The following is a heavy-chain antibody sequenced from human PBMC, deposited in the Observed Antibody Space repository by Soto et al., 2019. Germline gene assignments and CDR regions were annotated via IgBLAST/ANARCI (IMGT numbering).Heavy chain of an antibody. CDR1: GYTFTSYG. J-gene: IGHJ5*02. CDR3: ARDHGTYYYDSSGYSWFDP. CDR2: ISAYNGNT. D-gene: IGHD3-22*01. Sequence: ASVKVSCKASGYTFTSYGISWVRQAPGQGLEWMGWISAYNGNTNYAQKLQGRVTMTTDTSTSTAYMELRSLRSDDTAVYYCARDHGTYYYDSSGYSWFDPWGQGTLVTVSS. V-gene: IGHV1-18*01.